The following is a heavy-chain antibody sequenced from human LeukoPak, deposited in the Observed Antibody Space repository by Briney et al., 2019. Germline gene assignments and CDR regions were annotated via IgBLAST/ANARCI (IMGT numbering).Heavy chain of an antibody. CDR3: ASWKGSTRLAALTNY. Sequence: PGGSLRLSCAASGFTFSSYSMNWVRQAPGKGLEWVSSISSSSSYIYYADSVKGRFTISRDNAKNSLYLQMNSLRAEDTAVYYCASWKGSTRLAALTNYWGQGTLVTVSS. D-gene: IGHD6-13*01. CDR2: ISSSSSYI. CDR1: GFTFSSYS. J-gene: IGHJ4*02. V-gene: IGHV3-21*01.